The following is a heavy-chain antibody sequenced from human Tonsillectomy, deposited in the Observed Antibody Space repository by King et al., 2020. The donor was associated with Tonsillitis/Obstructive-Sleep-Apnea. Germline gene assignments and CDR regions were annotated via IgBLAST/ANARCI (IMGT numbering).Heavy chain of an antibody. CDR2: IYYSGTT. Sequence: QLQESGPGLVKPSETLSLTCTVSGDSISSSLYYWGWIRQSPGKGLEWIATIYYSGTTYYNPSLKSRVTISVATSKNQFPLNLWSVTAADSAVYYCVRHSRDSSWGDYFYYIDVWGRGTMVTVSS. D-gene: IGHD6-6*01. V-gene: IGHV4-39*01. CDR3: VRHSRDSSWGDYFYYIDV. CDR1: GDSISSSLYY. J-gene: IGHJ6*03.